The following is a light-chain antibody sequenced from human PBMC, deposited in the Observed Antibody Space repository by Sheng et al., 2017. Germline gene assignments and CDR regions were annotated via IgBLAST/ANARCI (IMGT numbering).Light chain of an antibody. Sequence: DIQMTQSPSTLSASVGDRVTITCRASQSINNCWHVSAQTREAPKVLIYEASSLQNGVPSRFSGSGSGTEFTLTISSLQPDDFATFYCQHYDTYSISFGGGTTVE. CDR1: QSINN. V-gene: IGKV1-5*03. J-gene: IGKJ4*01. CDR3: QHYDTYSIS. CDR2: EAS.